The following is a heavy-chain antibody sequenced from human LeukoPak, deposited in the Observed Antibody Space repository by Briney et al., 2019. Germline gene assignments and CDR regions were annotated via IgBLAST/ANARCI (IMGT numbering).Heavy chain of an antibody. J-gene: IGHJ6*03. CDR1: GGSISSYY. Sequence: PSETLSLTCTVSGGSISSYYWSWIRQPAGKGLEWIGRIYTSGSTNHNPSLKSRVTMSVDTSKNQFSLKLSSVTAADTAVYYCARDSPWATRKYYYMDVWGKGTTVTVSS. D-gene: IGHD1/OR15-1a*01. V-gene: IGHV4-4*07. CDR2: IYTSGST. CDR3: ARDSPWATRKYYYMDV.